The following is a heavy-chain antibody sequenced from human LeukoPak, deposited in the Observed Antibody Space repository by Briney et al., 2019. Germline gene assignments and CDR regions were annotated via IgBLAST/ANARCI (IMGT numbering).Heavy chain of an antibody. CDR2: ISSSGSTI. J-gene: IGHJ4*02. CDR3: ATAFSSDDWPPYFDY. CDR1: GFTFSDYY. Sequence: PGGSLRLSCAASGFTFSDYYMSWIRQAPGKGLEWVSYISSSGSTIYYADSVKGRFTISRDNAKNSLYLQMNSLRAEDTAVYYCATAFSSDDWPPYFDYWGQGTLVTVSS. V-gene: IGHV3-11*04. D-gene: IGHD3-22*01.